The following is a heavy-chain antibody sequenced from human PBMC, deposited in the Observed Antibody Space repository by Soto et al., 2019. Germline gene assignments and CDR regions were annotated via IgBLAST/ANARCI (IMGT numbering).Heavy chain of an antibody. Sequence: PSETLSVTCTVSGGSISSYYWSWSRQPPGKGLEWIGYIYYSGSTNYNPSLKSRVTISVDTSKNQFSLKLSSVTAADTAVYYCARGSRGYCSGGSCYPLQHWGQGTLVTVSS. CDR2: IYYSGST. D-gene: IGHD2-15*01. J-gene: IGHJ1*01. CDR1: GGSISSYY. V-gene: IGHV4-59*01. CDR3: ARGSRGYCSGGSCYPLQH.